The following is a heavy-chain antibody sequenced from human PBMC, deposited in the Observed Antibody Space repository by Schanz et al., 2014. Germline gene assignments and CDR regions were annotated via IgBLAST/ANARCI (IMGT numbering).Heavy chain of an antibody. CDR3: TRSTLWSYDV. D-gene: IGHD2-21*01. CDR2: IFHSGTT. Sequence: QVQLQESGPGLVKPSGTLSLTCVVSGGSISSGVWWTWARQSPGKGLEWIGEIFHSGTTNYNPSLDSSVTISVDKSKNQFSLILSSMTAADTAVYYCTRSTLWSYDVWGRGTMVIVSS. CDR1: GGSISSGVW. V-gene: IGHV4-4*02. J-gene: IGHJ3*01.